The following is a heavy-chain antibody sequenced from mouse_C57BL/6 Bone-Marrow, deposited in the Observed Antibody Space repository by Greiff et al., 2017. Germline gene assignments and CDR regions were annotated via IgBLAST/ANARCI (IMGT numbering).Heavy chain of an antibody. Sequence: VQLQQSGAELVRPGTSVKVSCKASGYAFTNYLIEWVKQRPGHGLEWIGVINPGSGGTNYNEKFKGKATLTADKSSSTAYMQLSSLTSEDSAVYFCARWGGSSYGWYFDVWGTGTTVTVSS. D-gene: IGHD1-1*01. V-gene: IGHV1-54*01. CDR3: ARWGGSSYGWYFDV. CDR2: INPGSGGT. J-gene: IGHJ1*03. CDR1: GYAFTNYL.